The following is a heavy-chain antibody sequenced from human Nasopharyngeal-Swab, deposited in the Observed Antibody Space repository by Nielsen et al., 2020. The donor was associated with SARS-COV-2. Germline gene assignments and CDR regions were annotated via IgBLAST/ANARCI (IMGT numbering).Heavy chain of an antibody. CDR2: LSASGGST. Sequence: GESLKIFCAASGFSFSSYAMSWVRQAPGKGLEWVSALSASGGSTYYADSVKGRFTISRDTSKDTLYLHMHSLRAEDSAVYFCAKDLWPPYGMDVWGQGTAVTVSS. V-gene: IGHV3-23*01. D-gene: IGHD3-16*01. CDR3: AKDLWPPYGMDV. J-gene: IGHJ6*02. CDR1: GFSFSSYA.